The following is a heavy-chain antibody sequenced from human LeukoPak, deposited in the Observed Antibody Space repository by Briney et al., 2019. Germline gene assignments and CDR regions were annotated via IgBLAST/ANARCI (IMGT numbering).Heavy chain of an antibody. J-gene: IGHJ5*02. V-gene: IGHV3-23*01. Sequence: GGSETLSCAASGFTFSSYAMSWVRQAPGKGLEWVSGIIGSADNTYYADSVKGRFTIYRDNSKNTLFLQMNSLRAEDTAVYYCAKNAGLGYCTSTNSPFDTWGQGTVGTVSS. CDR1: GFTFSSYA. D-gene: IGHD2-2*01. CDR2: IIGSADNT. CDR3: AKNAGLGYCTSTNSPFDT.